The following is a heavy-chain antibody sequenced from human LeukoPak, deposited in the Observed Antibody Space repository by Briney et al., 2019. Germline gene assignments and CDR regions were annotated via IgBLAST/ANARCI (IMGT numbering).Heavy chain of an antibody. J-gene: IGHJ3*02. CDR3: AREDGYNRGGAFDI. V-gene: IGHV3-30*04. Sequence: GGTLRLSCAASGFTFSSYAMHWVRQAPGKGLEWVAVISYDGSNKYYADSVKGRFTISRDNSKNTLYLQTNSLRAEDTAVYYCAREDGYNRGGAFDIWGQGTMVTVSS. D-gene: IGHD5-24*01. CDR2: ISYDGSNK. CDR1: GFTFSSYA.